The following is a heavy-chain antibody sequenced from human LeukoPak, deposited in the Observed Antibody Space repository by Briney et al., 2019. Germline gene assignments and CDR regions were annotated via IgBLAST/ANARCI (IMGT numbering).Heavy chain of an antibody. CDR1: GFTFSSYS. CDR2: ISSSSSYI. V-gene: IGHV3-21*01. D-gene: IGHD6-25*01. CDR3: ARETAITPYYFDY. J-gene: IGHJ4*02. Sequence: PGGSLRLSCAASGFTFSSYSMNWVRQAPGKGLEWVSSISSSSSYIYYADSVKGRFTISRDNAKNSLYLQMNSLRAEDTAVYYCARETAITPYYFDYWGQGTLVTVSS.